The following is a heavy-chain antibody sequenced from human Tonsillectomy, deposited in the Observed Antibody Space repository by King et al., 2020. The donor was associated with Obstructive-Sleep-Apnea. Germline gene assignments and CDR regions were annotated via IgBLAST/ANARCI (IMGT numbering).Heavy chain of an antibody. J-gene: IGHJ6*02. Sequence: VQLVESGGGLVKPGGSLRLSCAASGFTFSNSWMSWVRQAPGKGLEWVGRINRKTDGGTTDYAAPVKGRFTISRYDSKNTLDLQMNSLKTEDTAVYYCTSEYTYGRYYYGMDVWGQGTTVTVSS. CDR2: INRKTDGGTT. CDR3: TSEYTYGRYYYGMDV. V-gene: IGHV3-15*01. CDR1: GFTFSNSW. D-gene: IGHD5-18*01.